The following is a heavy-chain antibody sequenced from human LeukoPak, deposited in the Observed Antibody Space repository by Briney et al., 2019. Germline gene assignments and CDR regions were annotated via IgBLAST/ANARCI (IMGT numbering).Heavy chain of an antibody. CDR1: GYTFTSYG. J-gene: IGHJ5*01. V-gene: IGHV1-18*01. Sequence: ASVKVSCKASGYTFTSYGISWVRQAPGQGLEWMGWISAYNGNTNYAQKLQGRVTITADKSTSTAYMELSSLRSEDTAVYYCARVEDSSGYMFDSWGQGTLVTVSS. CDR2: ISAYNGNT. D-gene: IGHD3-22*01. CDR3: ARVEDSSGYMFDS.